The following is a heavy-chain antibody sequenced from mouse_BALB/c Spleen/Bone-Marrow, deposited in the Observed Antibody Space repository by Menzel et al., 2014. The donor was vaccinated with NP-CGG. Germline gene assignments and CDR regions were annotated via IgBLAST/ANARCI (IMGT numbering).Heavy chain of an antibody. J-gene: IGHJ4*01. CDR2: INPYNGDT. Sequence: EVQLQQSGPELVKPGASVKISCKASGYSFTGYFMNWVKRSHGKSLEWIGRINPYNGDTFYNQKFKGKATLTVDKSSSTAHMELLSLTSEDSAVYYCGSRGNYDEGRYWGQGTSVTVSS. CDR3: GSRGNYDEGRY. D-gene: IGHD2-1*01. V-gene: IGHV1-37*01. CDR1: GYSFTGYF.